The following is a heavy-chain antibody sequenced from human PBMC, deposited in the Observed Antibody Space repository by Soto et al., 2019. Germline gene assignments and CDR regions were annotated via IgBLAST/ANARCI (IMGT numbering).Heavy chain of an antibody. D-gene: IGHD6-19*01. Sequence: PSETLSLTCTVSGDSISTYYWIWIRQTPGKGLEWIGEIFHSGRTNYSPSFKSRVTISVDTSKSQFSLEMASVTAADTAVYYCARANLRSGWTFDHWGQGSPVTVSS. CDR3: ARANLRSGWTFDH. CDR2: IFHSGRT. CDR1: GDSISTYY. V-gene: IGHV4-59*12. J-gene: IGHJ4*02.